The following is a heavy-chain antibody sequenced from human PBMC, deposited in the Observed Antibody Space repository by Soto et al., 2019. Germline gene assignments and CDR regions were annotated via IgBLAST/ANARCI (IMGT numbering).Heavy chain of an antibody. Sequence: QVQLQESGPGLVKPSQTLSLTCTGSGGSINSGGYCWSWIRQHPGKGLDWIGCISYGGSTSYNPSLKSRVTISVDTSKNQFSLKLTSVTAADTAVYYCSRGLLVWVQGALITVSS. D-gene: IGHD2-15*01. CDR2: ISYGGST. J-gene: IGHJ4*02. CDR3: SRGLLV. CDR1: GGSINSGGYC. V-gene: IGHV4-31*03.